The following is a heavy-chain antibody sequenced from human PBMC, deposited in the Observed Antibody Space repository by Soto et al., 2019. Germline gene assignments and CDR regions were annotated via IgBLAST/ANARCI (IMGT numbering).Heavy chain of an antibody. CDR2: INHSGST. V-gene: IGHV4-34*01. D-gene: IGHD3-22*01. CDR1: GGSFSGYY. CDR3: GRTDSNGAWAAWF. Sequence: SETLSLTCAVYGGSFSGYYWSWIRQPPGKGLEWIGEINHSGSTNYNPSLKSRVTISVDTSKNQFSLKLKSVTAADTAVYYCGRTDSNGAWAAWFWGPGILVTVSS. J-gene: IGHJ4*02.